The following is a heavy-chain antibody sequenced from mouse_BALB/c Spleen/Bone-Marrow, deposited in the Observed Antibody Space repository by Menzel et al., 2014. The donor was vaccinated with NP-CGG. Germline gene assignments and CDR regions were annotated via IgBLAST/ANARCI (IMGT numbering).Heavy chain of an antibody. CDR3: AREGRGYYGSSGAAMDY. V-gene: IGHV2-9*02. CDR2: IWAGGST. D-gene: IGHD1-1*01. Sequence: VQGVESGPGLVAPSQSLSISCPVSGFSLTSYGVHWVRQPPGQGLEWLGVIWAGGSTNYNSALMSRLSINKDNSNSQVFLKMNSLQTDDTAMYYCAREGRGYYGSSGAAMDYWGQGTTVTVS. CDR1: GFSLTSYG. J-gene: IGHJ4*01.